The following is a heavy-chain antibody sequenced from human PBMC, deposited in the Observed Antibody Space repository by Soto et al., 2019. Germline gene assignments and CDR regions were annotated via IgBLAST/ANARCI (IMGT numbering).Heavy chain of an antibody. D-gene: IGHD3-16*01. CDR3: ATAFGSTIPSLV. Sequence: XETLSRTWPVSGCYISSYYWTWIRQPPGKGLEWIGYIYYSGSTNYNPSLKSRVTMSIDTSKNQFSLKLSSVTAADTAVYYCATAFGSTIPSLVWAHGTLVTVSS. V-gene: IGHV4-59*01. J-gene: IGHJ4*01. CDR2: IYYSGST. CDR1: GCYISSYY.